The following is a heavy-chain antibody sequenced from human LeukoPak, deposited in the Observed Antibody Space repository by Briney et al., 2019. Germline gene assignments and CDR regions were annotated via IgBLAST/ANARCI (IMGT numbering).Heavy chain of an antibody. CDR1: GFTFRNDW. D-gene: IGHD2-15*01. CDR3: ARDVGYSIDY. Sequence: GGSLRLSCAASGFTFRNDWIHWVRQAPGKGRVWVSRINSDGSSTSYADSVKGRFSISRDNAKNTLYLQMNSLRAEDTAVYYCARDVGYSIDYWGQGTLVTVSS. V-gene: IGHV3-74*01. J-gene: IGHJ4*02. CDR2: INSDGSST.